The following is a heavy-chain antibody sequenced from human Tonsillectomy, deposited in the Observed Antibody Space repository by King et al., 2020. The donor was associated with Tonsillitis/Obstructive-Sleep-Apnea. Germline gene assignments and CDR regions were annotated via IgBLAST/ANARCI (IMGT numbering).Heavy chain of an antibody. CDR1: GFTFSRYA. CDR3: ARGANRRGSEGDDGEE. J-gene: IGHJ4*02. D-gene: IGHD3-10*01. V-gene: IGHV3-30*04. CDR2: ISYDGSHK. Sequence: VPLVSSGGGVVQPGRSLRLSCAASGFTFSRYALHWVRPAPGQGLEWVAVISYDGSHKYYADSVKGRFTISRDNSKHTLYLQMHSLRAEATEGEDGARGANRRGSEGDDGEEGGKGTRGT.